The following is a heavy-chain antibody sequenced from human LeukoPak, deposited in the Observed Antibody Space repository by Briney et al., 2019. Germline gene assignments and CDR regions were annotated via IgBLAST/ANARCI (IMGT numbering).Heavy chain of an antibody. Sequence: GGSLRLSCAASGFTFSSYSMNWVRQAPGKRLEWVSSISSSSSYIYYADSVKGRFTISRDNAKNSLYLQMNSLRAEYTAVYYCARDLEGYYDSSGPLLGPDYWGQGTLVTVSS. CDR1: GFTFSSYS. CDR2: ISSSSSYI. D-gene: IGHD3-22*01. J-gene: IGHJ4*02. V-gene: IGHV3-21*01. CDR3: ARDLEGYYDSSGPLLGPDY.